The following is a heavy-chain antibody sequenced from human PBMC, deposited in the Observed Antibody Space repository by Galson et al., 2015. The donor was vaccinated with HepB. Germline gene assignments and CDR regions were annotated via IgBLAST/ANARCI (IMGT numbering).Heavy chain of an antibody. CDR2: IRSKAYGGTT. CDR3: TRVGYYDILTGSPNYFDY. Sequence: SLRLSCAASGFTFGDYAMSWVRQAPGKGLEWVGFIRSKAYGGTTEYAASVKGRFTISRDDSKSIAYLHMNSLKTEDTAVYYCTRVGYYDILTGSPNYFDYWGQGTLVTVSS. V-gene: IGHV3-49*04. J-gene: IGHJ4*02. D-gene: IGHD3-9*01. CDR1: GFTFGDYA.